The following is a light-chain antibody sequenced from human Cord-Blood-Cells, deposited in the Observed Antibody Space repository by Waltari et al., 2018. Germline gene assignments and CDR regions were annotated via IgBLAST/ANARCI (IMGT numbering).Light chain of an antibody. J-gene: IGKJ1*01. V-gene: IGKV4-1*01. Sequence: DIVMTQSPDSLAGSLGERATINCKSSQSVLYSSNNKNYLAWYQQKPGQPPKLLIYWASNLESGVPDRFSGSGSGTDFTLTISSLQAEDVAVYYCQQYYSTPPTFGQGTKVEIK. CDR3: QQYYSTPPT. CDR1: QSVLYSSNNKNY. CDR2: WAS.